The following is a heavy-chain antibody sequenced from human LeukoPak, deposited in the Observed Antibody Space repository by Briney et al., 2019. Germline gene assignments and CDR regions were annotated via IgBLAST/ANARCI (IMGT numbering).Heavy chain of an antibody. CDR3: ARGLFGIAAAFDY. J-gene: IGHJ4*02. CDR1: GFPFSSYA. V-gene: IGHV3-48*03. CDR2: ISSSGSTI. D-gene: IGHD6-13*01. Sequence: GGSLRLSCAASGFPFSSYAMTWVRQAPGKGLEWVSYISSSGSTIYYADSVKGRFTISRDNAKNSLYLQMNSLRAEDTAVYYCARGLFGIAAAFDYWGQGTLVTVSS.